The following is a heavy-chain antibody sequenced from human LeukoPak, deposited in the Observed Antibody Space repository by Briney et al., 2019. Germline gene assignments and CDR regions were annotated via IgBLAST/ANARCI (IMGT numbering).Heavy chain of an antibody. D-gene: IGHD6-19*01. J-gene: IGHJ4*02. Sequence: GGSLRLSCGASEFTFSSHWMYWVRRTPGEGLVWVSRISSDGSSTNYADSVKGRFAISRDNAKNTLYLQMNSLRAEDTSVYYCARGSNGWSGSDYWGQGTLVTVSS. CDR1: EFTFSSHW. CDR3: ARGSNGWSGSDY. CDR2: ISSDGSST. V-gene: IGHV3-74*01.